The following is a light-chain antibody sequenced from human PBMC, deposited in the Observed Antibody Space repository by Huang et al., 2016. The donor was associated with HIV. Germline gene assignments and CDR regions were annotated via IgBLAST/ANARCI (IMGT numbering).Light chain of an antibody. J-gene: IGKJ2*01. CDR1: QSVTSF. Sequence: PATLSLSLGERATLSCRASQSVTSFLAWYQQKPGQAPRLLIYDTSQRATGIPARFRGSGSGTDFTLTISSLEPEDFAVYYCQYRSNWPPSYTFGQGTKLEIK. V-gene: IGKV3-11*01. CDR3: QYRSNWPPSYT. CDR2: DTS.